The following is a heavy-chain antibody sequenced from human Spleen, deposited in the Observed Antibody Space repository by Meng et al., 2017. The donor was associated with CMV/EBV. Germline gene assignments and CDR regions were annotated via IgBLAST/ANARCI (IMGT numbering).Heavy chain of an antibody. V-gene: IGHV1-69*13. D-gene: IGHD1-1*01. Sequence: SVKVSCKASGGTFNNNGFSWVRQAPGEGLEWMGGIIPVFGSANYAQKFQGRVTITADESTSTTYMELTSLRSDDTAMYYCARAGQLTLDNYFDSWGQGTLVTVSS. CDR2: IIPVFGSA. CDR1: GGTFNNNG. CDR3: ARAGQLTLDNYFDS. J-gene: IGHJ4*02.